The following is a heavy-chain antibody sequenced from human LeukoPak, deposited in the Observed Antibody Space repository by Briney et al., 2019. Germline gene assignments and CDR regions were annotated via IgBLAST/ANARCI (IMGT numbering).Heavy chain of an antibody. CDR1: GFTVSSNY. Sequence: GGSLRLSCAAPGFTVSSNYMTWVRQAPGKGLEWVSVIYKNAITFHADTVKGRFTISRDNSKNTLYLQMNNLRADDTAVYYCTRSLRVRGVPDYMDVWGKGTTVTISS. D-gene: IGHD3-10*01. V-gene: IGHV3-53*01. J-gene: IGHJ6*03. CDR3: TRSLRVRGVPDYMDV. CDR2: IYKNAIT.